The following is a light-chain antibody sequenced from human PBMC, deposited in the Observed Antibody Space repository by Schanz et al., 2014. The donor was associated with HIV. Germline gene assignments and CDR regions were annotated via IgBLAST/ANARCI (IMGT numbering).Light chain of an antibody. CDR3: QQYNKWPPYT. J-gene: IGKJ2*01. V-gene: IGKV3D-15*01. CDR2: DAS. CDR1: QSVSSN. Sequence: EIVMTQSPVTLSLSPGETATLSCRASQSVSSNYLAWYQQKPGQAPRLLIYDASSRATGIPDRFSGSGSGTEFTLTISSLLSEDFAVYYCQQYNKWPPYTFGQGTKLEIK.